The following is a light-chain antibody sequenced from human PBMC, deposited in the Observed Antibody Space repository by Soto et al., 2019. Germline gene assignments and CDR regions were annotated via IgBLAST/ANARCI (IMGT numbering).Light chain of an antibody. V-gene: IGKV3-20*01. CDR3: QQYGGSPIT. CDR1: QSFTTI. CDR2: GAS. Sequence: IVLTHSPGTLSLSPGERVTLSCRASQSFTTILAWYQHKPGQAPRLLMSGASSRASGVPVRFSGSGSGTDFTLTISRLEPEDFALYYCQQYGGSPITFGLGTRLE. J-gene: IGKJ5*01.